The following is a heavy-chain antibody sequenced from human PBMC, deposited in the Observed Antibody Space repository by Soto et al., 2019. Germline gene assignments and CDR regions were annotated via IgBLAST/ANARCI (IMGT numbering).Heavy chain of an antibody. Sequence: PSVPQSLTCAVDGGSFSGHYWRWIRQPPGKGLEWIGEINHSGSTNYNPSLKSRVTISVDTSKNQFSLKLSSVTAADTAVYYCARAAPRYCSGGSCYSGRAYWGQGTLVTVSP. CDR2: INHSGST. CDR3: ARAAPRYCSGGSCYSGRAY. D-gene: IGHD2-15*01. V-gene: IGHV4-34*01. J-gene: IGHJ4*02. CDR1: GGSFSGHY.